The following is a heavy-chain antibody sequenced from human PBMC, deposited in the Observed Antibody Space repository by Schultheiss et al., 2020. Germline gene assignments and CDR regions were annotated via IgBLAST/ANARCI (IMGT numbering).Heavy chain of an antibody. D-gene: IGHD3-22*01. V-gene: IGHV3-9*01. CDR3: ARRRILFHYYDSSGYYLRDYGMDV. Sequence: GGSLRLSCAASGFTFDDYAMHWVRQAPGKGLEWVSGISWNSGSIGYADSVKGRFTISRDNAKNSLYLQMASLGSEDTAVYYCARRRILFHYYDSSGYYLRDYGMDVWGKGTTVTVAS. J-gene: IGHJ6*04. CDR2: ISWNSGSI. CDR1: GFTFDDYA.